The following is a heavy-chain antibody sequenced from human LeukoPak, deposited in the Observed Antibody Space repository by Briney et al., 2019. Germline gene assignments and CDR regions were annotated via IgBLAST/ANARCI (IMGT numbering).Heavy chain of an antibody. CDR1: GFRLSNYN. J-gene: IGHJ4*02. CDR3: ASASSLPFFDY. D-gene: IGHD3-16*01. V-gene: IGHV4-59*01. Sequence: GSLRLSCAASGFRLSNYNMNWVRQTPGKGLEWIGYIYYSGSTNSNPSLKSRVTMSVDTSKNQFSLKLSSVTAADTAVYCCASASSLPFFDYWGQGTLVTVSS. CDR2: IYYSGST.